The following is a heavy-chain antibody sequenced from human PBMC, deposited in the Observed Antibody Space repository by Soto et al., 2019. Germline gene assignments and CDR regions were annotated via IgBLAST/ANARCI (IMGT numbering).Heavy chain of an antibody. V-gene: IGHV4-39*01. J-gene: IGHJ5*02. Sequence: SETLSLTCTVSGGSISSSSYYWGWIRQPPGKGLEWIGSIYYSGSTYYNPSLKSRVTISVDTSKNQFSLKLSSVTAADTAVYYCARPSSYQHYNTKNWFDPWGQGTLVTVSS. CDR1: GGSISSSSYY. CDR2: IYYSGST. CDR3: ARPSSYQHYNTKNWFDP. D-gene: IGHD6-13*01.